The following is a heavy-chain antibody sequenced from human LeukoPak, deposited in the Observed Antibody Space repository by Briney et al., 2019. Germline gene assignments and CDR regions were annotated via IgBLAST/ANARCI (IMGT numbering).Heavy chain of an antibody. CDR1: GGTFSSYA. D-gene: IGHD2-15*01. J-gene: IGHJ6*02. V-gene: IGHV1-69*13. Sequence: ASVKVSCKAPGGTFSSYAISWVRQAPGQGLEWMGGIIPIFGTANYAQKFQGRVTITADESTSTAYMELSSLRSEDTAVYYCARGAGWYYGMDVWGQGTTVTVSS. CDR3: ARGAGWYYGMDV. CDR2: IIPIFGTA.